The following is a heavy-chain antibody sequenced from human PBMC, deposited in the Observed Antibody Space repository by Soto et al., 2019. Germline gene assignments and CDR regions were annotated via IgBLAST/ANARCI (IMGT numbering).Heavy chain of an antibody. V-gene: IGHV3-21*01. Sequence: EVQLVESGGGLVKPGGSLRLSCAASGFTFSSYNMKWVRQAPGKGLEWVSSISSSSSYIYYADSVKGRVTVARENARKSLFLVMNSLRDEDTAVYYCARDGLSDYSGMDVRGQGAKVNVSS. D-gene: IGHD2-2*03. CDR1: GFTFSSYN. J-gene: IGHJ6*02. CDR2: ISSSSSYI. CDR3: ARDGLSDYSGMDV.